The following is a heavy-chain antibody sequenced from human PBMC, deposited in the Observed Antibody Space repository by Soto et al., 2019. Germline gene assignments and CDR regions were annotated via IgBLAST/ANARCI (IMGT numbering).Heavy chain of an antibody. CDR1: GFTFSSYA. CDR3: AKGDVEASGGRALDWFDP. V-gene: IGHV3-23*01. CDR2: ISGSGGST. D-gene: IGHD3-10*01. J-gene: IGHJ5*02. Sequence: EVQLLESGGDLVQPGGSLRVSCAASGFTFSSYAMAWVRQAPGKGLEWVSAISGSGGSTYYADSVKGRFTISRDNSKNTLYLQMNSLRAEDTAVYYCAKGDVEASGGRALDWFDPWGQGTLVTVSS.